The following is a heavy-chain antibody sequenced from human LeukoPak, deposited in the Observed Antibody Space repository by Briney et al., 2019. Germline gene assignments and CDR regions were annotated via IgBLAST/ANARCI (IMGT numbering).Heavy chain of an antibody. Sequence: SGPTLVNPTQTLTLTCSFSGFSLSTSGVGVGWIRQPPGKALEWLALIYWNDDKRYSPSLKSRLTITKDTSKNQVVLTMTNMDPVDTATYYCAHSGTVTTPHDAFDIWGQGTMVTVSS. V-gene: IGHV2-5*01. CDR3: AHSGTVTTPHDAFDI. D-gene: IGHD4-17*01. J-gene: IGHJ3*02. CDR1: GFSLSTSGVG. CDR2: IYWNDDK.